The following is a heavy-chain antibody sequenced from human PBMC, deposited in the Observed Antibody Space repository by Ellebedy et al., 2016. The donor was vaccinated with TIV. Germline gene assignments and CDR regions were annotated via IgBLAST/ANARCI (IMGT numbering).Heavy chain of an antibody. CDR3: AREIDVDTAMVILRGHYYYDGMDV. Sequence: GESLKISCAASGFTFSSYWMHWVRQAPGKGPVGVSRLNRDWSSKSYAGSVKGRFPISRDNAKNTLSLQMNSLRAEDTAVYYCAREIDVDTAMVILRGHYYYDGMDVWGQGTTVTVSS. D-gene: IGHD5-18*01. J-gene: IGHJ6*02. CDR1: GFTFSSYW. V-gene: IGHV3-74*01. CDR2: LNRDWSSK.